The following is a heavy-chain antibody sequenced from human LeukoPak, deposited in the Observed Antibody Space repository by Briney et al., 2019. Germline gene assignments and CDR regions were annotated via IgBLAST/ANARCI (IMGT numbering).Heavy chain of an antibody. CDR2: IHYSGST. D-gene: IGHD3-22*01. Sequence: SETLSLTCSVSGVSISSSYCSWIRQPPGRGLEWIGFIHYSGSTNYNPSLKSRVTISADTSNNQFSLKVTSVTAADTAVYYCARGYYDSSGYSNTFDIWGQGTMVTVSS. CDR3: ARGYYDSSGYSNTFDI. J-gene: IGHJ3*02. V-gene: IGHV4-59*01. CDR1: GVSISSSY.